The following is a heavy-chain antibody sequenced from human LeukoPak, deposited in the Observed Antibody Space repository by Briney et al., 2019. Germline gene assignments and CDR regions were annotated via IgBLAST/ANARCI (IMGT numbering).Heavy chain of an antibody. J-gene: IGHJ4*02. Sequence: SETLSLTCTVSGGSISSYYWSWIRQPPGKGLEWIGYIYYSGSTNYNPSLKSRVTISVDASKNQFSLKLSSVTAADTAVYYCAASIAVAGTPFDYWGQGTLVTVSS. V-gene: IGHV4-59*01. D-gene: IGHD6-19*01. CDR1: GGSISSYY. CDR2: IYYSGST. CDR3: AASIAVAGTPFDY.